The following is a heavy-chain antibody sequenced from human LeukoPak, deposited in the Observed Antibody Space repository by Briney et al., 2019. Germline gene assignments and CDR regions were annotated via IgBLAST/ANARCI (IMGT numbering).Heavy chain of an antibody. CDR3: AREMVRRGAFDV. CDR1: GYSINTGYY. J-gene: IGHJ3*01. Sequence: PSETLSLTCSVSGYSINTGYYWGWIRQPPGKGLEWIGSIYRTGSTDYNPSLKSRVTISVDTSKNQFSLKLSSVTAADTAVYYCAREMVRRGAFDVWGQGTMVTVSS. D-gene: IGHD2-8*01. V-gene: IGHV4-38-2*02. CDR2: IYRTGST.